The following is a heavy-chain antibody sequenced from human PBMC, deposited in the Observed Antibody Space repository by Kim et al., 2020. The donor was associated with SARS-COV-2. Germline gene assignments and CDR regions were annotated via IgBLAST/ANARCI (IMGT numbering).Heavy chain of an antibody. D-gene: IGHD3-3*01. CDR1: GYTFTSYG. CDR2: ISAYNGNT. CDR3: AREPELRFLVQVYYYYGMDV. J-gene: IGHJ6*02. V-gene: IGHV1-18*04. Sequence: ASVKVSCKASGYTFTSYGISWVRQAPGQGLEWMGWISAYNGNTNYAQKLQGRVTMTTDTSTSTAYMELRSLRSDDTAVYYCAREPELRFLVQVYYYYGMDVWGQGTTVTVSS.